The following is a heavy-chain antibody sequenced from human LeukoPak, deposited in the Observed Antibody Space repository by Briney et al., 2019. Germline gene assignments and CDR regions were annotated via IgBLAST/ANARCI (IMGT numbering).Heavy chain of an antibody. V-gene: IGHV4-39*02. CDR1: GGSIRSGSHY. J-gene: IGHJ4*02. Sequence: SETLSLTCTVSGGSIRSGSHYWVWIRQPPGKGLEWIGSIYYSGSTYYNSSLENRVTISIDTSKNHFSLRLRSLSAADTSLYYCAKRDDSGGNLVDLWGQGTLVTVSS. CDR2: IYYSGST. D-gene: IGHD3-22*01. CDR3: AKRDDSGGNLVDL.